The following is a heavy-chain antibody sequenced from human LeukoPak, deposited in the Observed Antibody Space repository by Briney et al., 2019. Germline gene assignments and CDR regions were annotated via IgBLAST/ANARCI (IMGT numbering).Heavy chain of an antibody. D-gene: IGHD3-10*01. V-gene: IGHV3-30*03. CDR1: GCTFSSYG. CDR2: ISYDGSNK. CDR3: ARQQYYYGSGSTNWYFDL. J-gene: IGHJ2*01. Sequence: GGSLRLSCAASGCTFSSYGMHWVRQAPGKGLEWVADISYDGSNKYYADSVKGRFTISRDNAKNSLYLQMNSLRAEDTAVYYCARQQYYYGSGSTNWYFDLWGRGTLVTVSS.